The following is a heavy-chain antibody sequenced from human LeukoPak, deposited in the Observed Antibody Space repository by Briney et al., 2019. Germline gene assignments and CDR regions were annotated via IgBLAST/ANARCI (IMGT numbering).Heavy chain of an antibody. CDR3: ARGPRAAADDY. J-gene: IGHJ4*02. V-gene: IGHV1-8*01. Sequence: GASVKVSCKASGYTFTSYDINWVRQATGQGLEWMGWMNPNSGNTGYAQKFQGRVTMTRNTSISTAYLELSSLTSEDTAVYYCARGPRAAADDYWGQGSLVTVSS. CDR1: GYTFTSYD. D-gene: IGHD6-13*01. CDR2: MNPNSGNT.